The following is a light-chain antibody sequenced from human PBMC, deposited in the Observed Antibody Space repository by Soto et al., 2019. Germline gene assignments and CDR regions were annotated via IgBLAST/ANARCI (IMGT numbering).Light chain of an antibody. CDR3: MQALQAPLT. V-gene: IGKV2-28*01. J-gene: IGKJ1*01. CDR1: QSLLHSNGYNY. CDR2: LGS. Sequence: DIVMTQSPLSLPVTPGEPASISCRSSQSLLHSNGYNYLDWYLQKPGQSPQLLIYLGSNRASGVTDRFSGSGSGTDFALKISRVEAEDVGLYYCMQALQAPLTFGQGTKVEIK.